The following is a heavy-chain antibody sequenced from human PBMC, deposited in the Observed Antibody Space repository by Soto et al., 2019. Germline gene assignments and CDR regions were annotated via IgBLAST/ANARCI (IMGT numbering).Heavy chain of an antibody. CDR2: IIPIFGTA. CDR1: GGTFSSYA. V-gene: IGHV1-69*13. Sequence: SVKVSCKASGGTFSSYAISWVRQAPGQGLEWMGGIIPIFGTANYAQKFQGRVTITADESTSTAYMELISLRSEDTAVYYCARGMVRGVIIYYFYGMDVLGPGTTVTVSS. CDR3: ARGMVRGVIIYYFYGMDV. J-gene: IGHJ6*02. D-gene: IGHD3-10*01.